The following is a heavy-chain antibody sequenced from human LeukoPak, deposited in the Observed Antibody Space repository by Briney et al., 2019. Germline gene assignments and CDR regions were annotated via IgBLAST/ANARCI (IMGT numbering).Heavy chain of an antibody. D-gene: IGHD5-24*01. J-gene: IGHJ4*02. Sequence: SETLSLTCTVSGASLNDYYWSWIRQPSGKALEWIGFIHSSGSANSNPSLTSRVTISIDTSKNQFSLNLRSLTAADTAVYFCASGAADGYNFGFDYWGQGTLAAVSS. CDR2: IHSSGSA. CDR3: ASGAADGYNFGFDY. CDR1: GASLNDYY. V-gene: IGHV4-59*12.